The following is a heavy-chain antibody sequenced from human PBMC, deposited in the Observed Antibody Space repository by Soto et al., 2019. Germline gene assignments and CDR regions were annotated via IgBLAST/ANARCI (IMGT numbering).Heavy chain of an antibody. CDR1: GFTFSGSA. V-gene: IGHV3-73*01. J-gene: IGHJ6*02. CDR2: IRSKANSYAT. CDR3: TRFGEFGLDYYYYYGMDV. Sequence: EVPLVESGGGLVQPGGSLKLSCAASGFTFSGSAMHWVRQASGKGLEWVGRIRSKANSYATAYAASVKGRFTISRDDSKNTAYLQMNSLKTEDTAVYYCTRFGEFGLDYYYYYGMDVWGQGTTVTVSS. D-gene: IGHD3-10*01.